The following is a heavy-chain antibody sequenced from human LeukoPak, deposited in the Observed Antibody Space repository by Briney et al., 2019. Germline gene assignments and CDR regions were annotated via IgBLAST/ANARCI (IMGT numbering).Heavy chain of an antibody. CDR1: GFTFSSYA. CDR2: ISDSGGGT. D-gene: IGHD2-15*01. Sequence: GGSLRLSCAASGFTFSSYAMSWVRQAPGKGLEWVSTISDSGGGTYYTDSVKGRFTISRDNSKNTLYLQMSSLGAEDTAVYYCAKGDSTVPATRRYDYWGQGTLVTVSS. V-gene: IGHV3-23*01. CDR3: AKGDSTVPATRRYDY. J-gene: IGHJ4*02.